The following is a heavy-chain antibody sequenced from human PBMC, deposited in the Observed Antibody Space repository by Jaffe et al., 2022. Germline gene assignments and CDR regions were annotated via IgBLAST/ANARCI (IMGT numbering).Heavy chain of an antibody. V-gene: IGHV4-59*01. Sequence: QVQLQESGPGLVKPSETLSLTCNVSGDSISTYYWNWVRQTPGEGLEWIGYIYYTGSTNYNPSLKSRVTISVDTSKNQFSLKLTSVTAADTAVYYCTRGNGSYRVWGQGMLVTVSS. CDR3: TRGNGSYRV. CDR2: IYYTGST. D-gene: IGHD6-19*01. J-gene: IGHJ4*02. CDR1: GDSISTYY.